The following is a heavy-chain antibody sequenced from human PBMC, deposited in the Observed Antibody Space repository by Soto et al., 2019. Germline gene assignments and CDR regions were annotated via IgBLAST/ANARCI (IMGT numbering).Heavy chain of an antibody. Sequence: SETLSLTCTVSGGSISSGGYYWSWIRQHPGKGLEWIGYIYYSGSTYYNPSLKSRVTISVDTSKNQFSLKLSSVTAADTAVYYCERVGYRYGTNRWYYYGMDVWGQGTTVTVSS. V-gene: IGHV4-31*03. CDR2: IYYSGST. D-gene: IGHD5-18*01. CDR3: ERVGYRYGTNRWYYYGMDV. CDR1: GGSISSGGYY. J-gene: IGHJ6*02.